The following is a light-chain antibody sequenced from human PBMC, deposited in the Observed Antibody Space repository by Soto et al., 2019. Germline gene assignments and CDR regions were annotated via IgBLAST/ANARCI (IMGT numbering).Light chain of an antibody. J-gene: IGKJ1*01. V-gene: IGKV3-15*01. CDR2: GAS. Sequence: EIVMTQSPATLSVSPGERATLSCRASQSVSSNLAWYQQKPGQAPRLLIYGASTRATGIPARFSGSGSGTEFTPTISSLQSEDCAVYYCQQYNNWPETFGQGT. CDR1: QSVSSN. CDR3: QQYNNWPET.